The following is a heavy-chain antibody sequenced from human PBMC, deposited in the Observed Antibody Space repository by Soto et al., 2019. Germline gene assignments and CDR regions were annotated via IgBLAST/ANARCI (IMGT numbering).Heavy chain of an antibody. V-gene: IGHV3-23*01. CDR3: AKVSSPLIVVVITQTHAFDI. Sequence: GGSLRLSCAASGFTFSSYAMSWVRQAPGKWLEWVSAISGSGGSTYYADSVKGRFTISRDNSKNTLYLQMNSLRAEDTAVYYCAKVSSPLIVVVITQTHAFDIWGQGXRVTV. J-gene: IGHJ3*02. D-gene: IGHD3-22*01. CDR2: ISGSGGST. CDR1: GFTFSSYA.